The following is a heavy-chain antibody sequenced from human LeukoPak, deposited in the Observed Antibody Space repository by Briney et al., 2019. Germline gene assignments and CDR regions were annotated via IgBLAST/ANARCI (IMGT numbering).Heavy chain of an antibody. V-gene: IGHV4-38-2*02. Sequence: PSETLSLTCTVSGYSISSGYYWGWIRQPPGKGLEWIGSIYHSGSTYYNPSLKSRVTISVDTSKNQFSLKLSSVTAADTAVYYCARDEGLYWGQGTLVTVSS. CDR3: ARDEGLY. CDR1: GYSISSGYY. CDR2: IYHSGST. D-gene: IGHD3/OR15-3a*01. J-gene: IGHJ4*02.